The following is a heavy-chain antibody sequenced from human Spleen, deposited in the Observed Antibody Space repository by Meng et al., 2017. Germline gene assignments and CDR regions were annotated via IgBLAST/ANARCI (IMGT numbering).Heavy chain of an antibody. CDR1: GFAFSSYN. V-gene: IGHV3-74*03. Sequence: GESLKISCAASGFAFSSYNMHWVRQTPGEGLVWVSRINTDASSTTYADSVKGRFTISRDDAKNTVYFQMNSLRAEDTAVYYCARDADWVIFDHWGQGALVTVSS. CDR3: ARDADWVIFDH. D-gene: IGHD3-9*01. CDR2: INTDASST. J-gene: IGHJ4*02.